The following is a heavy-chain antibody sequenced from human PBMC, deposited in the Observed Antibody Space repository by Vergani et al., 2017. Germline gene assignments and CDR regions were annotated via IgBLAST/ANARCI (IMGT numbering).Heavy chain of an antibody. CDR2: ICHTEDT. CDR1: GDSISSNNC. Sequence: QVQLQESGPGLVKPPGTLSLTCAVSGDSISSNNCWTWVRQPPGKGLEWIGEICHTEDTKYSPSLKSRVTVSVDESRNLFSLRLNSVTAPDTAVYDCATIGYRRWGYYFDYWGQGILVTVSS. J-gene: IGHJ4*02. V-gene: IGHV4-4*03. D-gene: IGHD2-2*02. CDR3: ATIGYRRWGYYFDY.